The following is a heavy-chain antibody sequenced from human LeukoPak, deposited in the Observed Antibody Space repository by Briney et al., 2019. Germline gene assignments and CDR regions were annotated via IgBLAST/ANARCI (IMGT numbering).Heavy chain of an antibody. V-gene: IGHV1-18*01. CDR3: ARLVGWLPSYYFDY. Sequence: EASVKVSCKASGYTFTSYAMNWVRQAPGQGLEWMGWISAYNGNTNYAQKLQGRVTMTTDTSTSTAYMELRSLRSDDTAVYYCARLVGWLPSYYFDYWGQGTLVTVSS. CDR2: ISAYNGNT. D-gene: IGHD5-12*01. CDR1: GYTFTSYA. J-gene: IGHJ4*02.